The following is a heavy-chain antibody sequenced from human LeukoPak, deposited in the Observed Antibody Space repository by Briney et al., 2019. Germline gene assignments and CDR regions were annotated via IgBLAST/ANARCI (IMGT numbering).Heavy chain of an antibody. V-gene: IGHV3-30*04. J-gene: IGHJ4*02. CDR2: ISYDGSNK. CDR3: AKDLVGSAVVVTAPFDY. CDR1: GFTFSSYA. Sequence: GGSLRLSCAASGFTFSSYAMHWVRQAPGKGLEWVAVISYDGSNKYYADSVKGRFTISRDNSKNTLYLQMNSLRAEDTAVYYCAKDLVGSAVVVTAPFDYWGQGTLVTVSS. D-gene: IGHD2-21*02.